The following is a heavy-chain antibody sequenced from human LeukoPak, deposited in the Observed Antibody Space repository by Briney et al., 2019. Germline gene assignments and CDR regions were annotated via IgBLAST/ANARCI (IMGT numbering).Heavy chain of an antibody. Sequence: SETLSLTCAVYGGSFSGYYWSWIRQPPGKGLEWIGEINHSGSTNYNPSLKSRVTISGDTSQNQFSLKLSSVTAADTAVYFCARVGYSYVINDWSRTGLGAYPTKYYYHMDVWGKGTTVTVSS. CDR3: ARVGYSYVINDWSRTGLGAYPTKYYYHMDV. D-gene: IGHD5-18*01. CDR1: GGSFSGYY. J-gene: IGHJ6*03. CDR2: INHSGST. V-gene: IGHV4-34*01.